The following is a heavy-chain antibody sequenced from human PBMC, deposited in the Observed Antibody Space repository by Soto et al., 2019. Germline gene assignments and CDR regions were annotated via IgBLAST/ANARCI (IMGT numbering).Heavy chain of an antibody. CDR3: ARHKELLLASLSYGLDL. V-gene: IGHV4-39*01. CDR2: IYYTGDT. J-gene: IGHJ6*02. CDR1: GGFVSSSRYY. Sequence: PSETLSLTCTVSGGFVSSSRYYWGWIRQPPGKGLEWIGSIYYTGDTFFNPSLKSRVTFSVDPSKNQFSLKLTSLTAADTAVYFCARHKELLLASLSYGLDLWGQGTTVTVSS. D-gene: IGHD3-22*01.